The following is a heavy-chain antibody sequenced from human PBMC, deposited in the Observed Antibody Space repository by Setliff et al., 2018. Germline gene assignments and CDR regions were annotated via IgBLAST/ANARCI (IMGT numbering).Heavy chain of an antibody. CDR1: GFTFKTYE. CDR2: THTDGITI. D-gene: IGHD3-3*01. CDR3: ARDNTLFGVVITGSWFDP. J-gene: IGHJ5*02. V-gene: IGHV3-48*03. Sequence: GGSLRLSCEASGFTFKTYEMIWVRQAPGKGLERVSKTHTDGITIYSDSVRGRFTISRDSAKNSLHLQMTSLRVEDTAVYYCARDNTLFGVVITGSWFDPWGQGTLVTVSS.